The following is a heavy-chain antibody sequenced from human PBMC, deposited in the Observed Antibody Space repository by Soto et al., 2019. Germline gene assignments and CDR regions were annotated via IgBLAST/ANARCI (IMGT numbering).Heavy chain of an antibody. CDR3: ARRSIAARGNWFDP. D-gene: IGHD6-6*01. CDR1: GGSFSGYY. J-gene: IGHJ5*02. V-gene: IGHV4-34*01. Sequence: SETLSLTCAVYGGSFSGYYWSWIRQPPGKGLEWIGEINHSGSTNYNPSLKSRVTISVDTSRNQFSLKLSSVTAADTAVYYCARRSIAARGNWFDPWGQGTLVTV. CDR2: INHSGST.